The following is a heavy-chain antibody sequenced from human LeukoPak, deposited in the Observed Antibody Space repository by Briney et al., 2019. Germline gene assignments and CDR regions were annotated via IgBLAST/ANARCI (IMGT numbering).Heavy chain of an antibody. J-gene: IGHJ4*02. V-gene: IGHV4-59*08. Sequence: SETLSLTCTVSGGSISSYYWSWIRQPPGKGLEWIGYIYYSGSTNYNPSLKSRVTISVDTSKNQFSLKLSSVTAADTAVYYCARGEVSGYYTPFDYWGQGTLVTVSS. CDR2: IYYSGST. CDR3: ARGEVSGYYTPFDY. CDR1: GGSISSYY. D-gene: IGHD3-22*01.